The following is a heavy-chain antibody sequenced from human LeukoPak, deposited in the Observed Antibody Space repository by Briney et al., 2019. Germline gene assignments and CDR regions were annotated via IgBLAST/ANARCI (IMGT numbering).Heavy chain of an antibody. J-gene: IGHJ3*02. CDR1: GGSISSYY. CDR2: IYYSGST. V-gene: IGHV4-59*01. Sequence: SETLSLTCTVSGGSISSYYWSWIRQPPGEGLEWIGYIYYSGSTNYNPSLKSRVTISVDTSKNQFSLKLSSVTAADTAVYYCARHAPLGYCTNGVCIMDAFDIWGQGTMVTVSS. D-gene: IGHD2-8*01. CDR3: ARHAPLGYCTNGVCIMDAFDI.